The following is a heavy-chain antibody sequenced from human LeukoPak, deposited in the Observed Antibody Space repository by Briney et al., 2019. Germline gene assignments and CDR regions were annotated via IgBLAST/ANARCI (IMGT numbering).Heavy chain of an antibody. V-gene: IGHV4-34*01. J-gene: IGHJ4*02. Sequence: PSETLSLTCAVYGGSFSGYYWSWIRQPPGKGLEWIGEINHSGSTNYNPSLKSRVTISVDTSKNQFSLKLSSVTAADTAVYCCAKGSGDLGYYFDYWGQGTLVTVSS. D-gene: IGHD3-22*01. CDR2: INHSGST. CDR1: GGSFSGYY. CDR3: AKGSGDLGYYFDY.